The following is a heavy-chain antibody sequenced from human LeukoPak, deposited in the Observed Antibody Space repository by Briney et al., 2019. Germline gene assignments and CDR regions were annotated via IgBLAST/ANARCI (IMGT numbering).Heavy chain of an antibody. D-gene: IGHD2-8*02. CDR3: AKSTAYTTGGRFDY. CDR1: GFSFSSYV. CDR2: ISGSGGST. J-gene: IGHJ4*02. Sequence: GGSLRLSCAASGFSFSSYVMGWVRQAPGKGLEWVSAISGSGGSTYYADSVKGRFTISRDNSKNTLYLQMNSLRAEDTAVYYCAKSTAYTTGGRFDYWGQGTLVTVSS. V-gene: IGHV3-23*01.